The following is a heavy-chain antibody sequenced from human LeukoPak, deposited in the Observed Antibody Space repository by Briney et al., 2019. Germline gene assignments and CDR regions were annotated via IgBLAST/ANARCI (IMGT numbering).Heavy chain of an antibody. CDR2: ISGSGGST. CDR1: GFTFSSYA. V-gene: IGHV3-23*01. Sequence: GALRLSCAASGFTFSSYAMRWVRQPPGKGLEWGSAISGSGGSTYYADSVKGRFTISSANSKNTMYLQMNSLRDEDAAVYYCAKGAVPAAIRSWFDPWGQGTLVTVSS. D-gene: IGHD2-21*02. J-gene: IGHJ5*02. CDR3: AKGAVPAAIRSWFDP.